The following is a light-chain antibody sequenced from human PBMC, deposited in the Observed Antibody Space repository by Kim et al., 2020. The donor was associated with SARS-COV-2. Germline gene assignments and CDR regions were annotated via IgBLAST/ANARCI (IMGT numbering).Light chain of an antibody. CDR3: QQSYSTPYS. J-gene: IGKJ2*03. Sequence: SASTGDRVTITCRPSQSISSYLYWDQQKPGKAPKLLIYAASSLQSGVPSRFSGSGSGTDFTLTIGSLQPEDFATYYCQQSYSTPYSFGQRTKLDI. V-gene: IGKV1-39*01. CDR2: AAS. CDR1: QSISSY.